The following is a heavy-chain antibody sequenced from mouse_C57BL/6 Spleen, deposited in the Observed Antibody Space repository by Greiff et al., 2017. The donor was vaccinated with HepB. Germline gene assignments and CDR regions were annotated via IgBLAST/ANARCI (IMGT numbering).Heavy chain of an antibody. CDR3: AREVYYGYGKGY. CDR2: IYPGSGST. J-gene: IGHJ2*01. Sequence: VQLQQPGAELVKPGASVKMSCKASGYTFTSYWITWVKQRPGQGLEWIGDIYPGSGSTNYNEKFKSKATLTVATSSSTAYMQLSSLTSEDSAVYYCAREVYYGYGKGYWGQGTTLTVSS. V-gene: IGHV1-55*01. CDR1: GYTFTSYW. D-gene: IGHD2-2*01.